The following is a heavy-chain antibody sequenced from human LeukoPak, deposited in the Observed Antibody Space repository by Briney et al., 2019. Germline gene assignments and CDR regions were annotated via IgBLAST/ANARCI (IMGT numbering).Heavy chain of an antibody. CDR1: GFTVSSNY. J-gene: IGHJ4*02. D-gene: IGHD7-27*01. CDR3: ARDITGERGY. Sequence: GGSLRLSCAASGFTVSSNYMSWVRQAPGKGLEWVSVIYSGGSTYYADSVKGRFAISRDNSKNTLYLQMNSLRAEDTAVYYCARDITGERGYWGQGTLVTVSS. V-gene: IGHV3-66*01. CDR2: IYSGGST.